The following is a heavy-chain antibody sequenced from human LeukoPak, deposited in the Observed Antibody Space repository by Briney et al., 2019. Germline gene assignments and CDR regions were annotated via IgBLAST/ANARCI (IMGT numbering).Heavy chain of an antibody. CDR3: ARRHDNTGYFVY. D-gene: IGHD3-22*01. CDR1: GGSISSSSYY. Sequence: SETLSLTCTVSGGSISSSSYYWGWLRQPPGKGREWIGSTYYSGSTYYNPSLKSRVAISVDTSKTKFSLQLSSVTAADTAVYYCARRHDNTGYFVYWGQGTLVTVSS. CDR2: TYYSGST. V-gene: IGHV4-39*01. J-gene: IGHJ4*02.